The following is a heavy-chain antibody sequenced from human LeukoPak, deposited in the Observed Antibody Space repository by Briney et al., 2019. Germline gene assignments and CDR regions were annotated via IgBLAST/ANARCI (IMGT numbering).Heavy chain of an antibody. Sequence: GGSLRLSCAASEFSVGSNYMTWVRQAPGKGLEWVSLIYSGGSTYYADSVKGRFTISRDNSKNTLYLQMNSLRAEDTAVYYCAAPAHYYYYYMDVWGKGTTVTVSS. CDR3: AAPAHYYYYYMDV. V-gene: IGHV3-66*01. D-gene: IGHD6-25*01. CDR2: IYSGGST. J-gene: IGHJ6*03. CDR1: EFSVGSNY.